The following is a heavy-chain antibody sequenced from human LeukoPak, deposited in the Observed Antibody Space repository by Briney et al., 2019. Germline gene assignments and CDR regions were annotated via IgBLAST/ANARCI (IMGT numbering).Heavy chain of an antibody. Sequence: PSETLSLTCTVSGGSISSSSYYWGWIRQPPGKGLEWIGRIYYSGSTYHNPSLKSLVTISVDTSKNQFSLKLSSVTAADTAVYYCATADCSGGSCIWFDLWGQGTLVTVSS. D-gene: IGHD2-15*01. CDR2: IYYSGST. CDR3: ATADCSGGSCIWFDL. V-gene: IGHV4-39*07. CDR1: GGSISSSSYY. J-gene: IGHJ5*02.